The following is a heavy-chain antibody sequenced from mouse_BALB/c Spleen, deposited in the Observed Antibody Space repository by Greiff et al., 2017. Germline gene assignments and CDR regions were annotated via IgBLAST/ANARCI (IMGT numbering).Heavy chain of an antibody. CDR3: AREGNYGNFFAY. CDR2: ISSGGST. Sequence: EVKLVESGGGLVKPGGSLKLSCAASGFTFSSYAMSWVRQTPEKRLEWVASISSGGSTYYPDSVKGRFTISRDNARNILYLQMSSLRSEDTAMYYCAREGNYGNFFAYWGQGTLVTVSA. CDR1: GFTFSSYA. V-gene: IGHV5-6-5*01. D-gene: IGHD2-1*01. J-gene: IGHJ3*01.